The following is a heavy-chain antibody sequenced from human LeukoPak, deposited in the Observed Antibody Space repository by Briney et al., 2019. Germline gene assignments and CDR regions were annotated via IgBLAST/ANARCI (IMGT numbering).Heavy chain of an antibody. CDR1: GGTFSSYA. Sequence: SVKVSCKASGGTFSSYAISWVRQAPGQGLEWMGGIIPIFGTANYAQKFQGRVTITADESTSTAYMELSSLRSEDTAVYYCARAPPYYDILTGYHDAFDIWGQGTMVIVSS. CDR2: IIPIFGTA. CDR3: ARAPPYYDILTGYHDAFDI. D-gene: IGHD3-9*01. J-gene: IGHJ3*02. V-gene: IGHV1-69*13.